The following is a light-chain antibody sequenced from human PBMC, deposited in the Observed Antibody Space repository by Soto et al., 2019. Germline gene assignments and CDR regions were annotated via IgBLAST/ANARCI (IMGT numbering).Light chain of an antibody. J-gene: IGKJ5*01. CDR3: QQSHTSPYT. CDR2: AAS. Sequence: DIQMTQSPSSLSASVGDRVTITCRASRGINIYLNWYQQKPGKAPKLVIYAASNLQNGVPSSFSGDGVGTHFTLTISSLQPEDFATYHCQQSHTSPYTFGQGTRLEMK. CDR1: RGINIY. V-gene: IGKV1-39*01.